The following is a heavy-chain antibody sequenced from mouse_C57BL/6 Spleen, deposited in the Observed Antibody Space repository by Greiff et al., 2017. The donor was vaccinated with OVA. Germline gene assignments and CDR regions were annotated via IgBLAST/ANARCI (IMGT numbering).Heavy chain of an antibody. CDR2: IWGVGST. Sequence: QVQLKESGPGLVAPSQSLSITCTVSGFSLTGYGVDWVRQSPGKGLEWLGVIWGVGSTNYNSALKSRLSISKDNSKSQVFLKMNSLQTDDTAMYYCAGGAYWGQGTLVTVSA. CDR3: AGGAY. CDR1: GFSLTGYG. V-gene: IGHV2-6*01. J-gene: IGHJ3*01.